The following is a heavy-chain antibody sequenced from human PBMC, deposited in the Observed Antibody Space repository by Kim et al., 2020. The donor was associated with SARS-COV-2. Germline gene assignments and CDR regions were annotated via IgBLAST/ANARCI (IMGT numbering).Heavy chain of an antibody. D-gene: IGHD3-3*01. CDR1: GGSISNYY. CDR3: ARVQVTIFGGVIIRNFDY. Sequence: SETLSLTCTVSGGSISNYYWSWIRQPPGKRLEWIGYVYYTGSTNYNPSLKSRVAISVDTSKNQFSLKMKSMTAADTAVYYCARVQVTIFGGVIIRNFDYWGQGTLVTVSS. J-gene: IGHJ4*02. CDR2: VYYTGST. V-gene: IGHV4-59*01.